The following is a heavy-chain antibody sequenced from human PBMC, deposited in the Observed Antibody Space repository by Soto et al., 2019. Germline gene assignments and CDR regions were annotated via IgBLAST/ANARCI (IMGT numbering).Heavy chain of an antibody. J-gene: IGHJ4*02. CDR2: ISSSSSYT. Sequence: PGGSLRLSCAASGFTFSSYSMTWVRQAPGKGLEWISHISSSSSYTNYADSVKGRFTISRDSVKNSVHLQMNSLSPEDTAVYYCARDRGYYDSSGYYHDYWGQGTLVT. V-gene: IGHV3-21*05. CDR1: GFTFSSYS. D-gene: IGHD3-22*01. CDR3: ARDRGYYDSSGYYHDY.